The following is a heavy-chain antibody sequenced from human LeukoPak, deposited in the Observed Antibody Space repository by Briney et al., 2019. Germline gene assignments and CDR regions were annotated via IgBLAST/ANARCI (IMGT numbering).Heavy chain of an antibody. J-gene: IGHJ4*02. Sequence: GGSLRLSCAASGFTFSSYAMSWVRQAPGKGLEWVSILYSNGDTYYGNSVKGRFTISRDDSKNTLYLQMDSLRVEDTAVYYCARSQITMIRGDFDYWGQGTLVTVSS. CDR1: GFTFSSYA. D-gene: IGHD3-10*01. CDR2: LYSNGDT. CDR3: ARSQITMIRGDFDY. V-gene: IGHV3-66*01.